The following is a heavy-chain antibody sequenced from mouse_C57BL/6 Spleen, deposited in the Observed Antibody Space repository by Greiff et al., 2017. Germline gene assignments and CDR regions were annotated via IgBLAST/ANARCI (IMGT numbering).Heavy chain of an antibody. CDR3: ARAGGYYGLFDY. D-gene: IGHD1-2*01. J-gene: IGHJ2*01. V-gene: IGHV3-6*01. CDR2: ISYDGSN. CDR1: GYSITSGYY. Sequence: EVQLVESGPGLVKPSQSLSLTCSVTGYSITSGYYWNWIRQFPGNKLEWMGYISYDGSNNYNPSLKNRISITRDTSKNQFFLKLNSVTTEDTATYYCARAGGYYGLFDYWGQGTTLTVSS.